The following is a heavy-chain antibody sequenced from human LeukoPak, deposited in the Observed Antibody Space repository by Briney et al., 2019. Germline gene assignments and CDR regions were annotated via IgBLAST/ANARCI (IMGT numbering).Heavy chain of an antibody. CDR1: GFTFDDYA. CDR3: AKGMTTVVTGAFDI. J-gene: IGHJ3*02. CDR2: ISWNSGSI. Sequence: GGSLRLSCAASGFTFDDYAMHWVRQAPGKGLEWVSGISWNSGSIGYADSVKGRFTISRDNAKNSLYLQMNSLRAEDTALYYCAKGMTTVVTGAFDIWGQGTMVTVSS. D-gene: IGHD4-23*01. V-gene: IGHV3-9*01.